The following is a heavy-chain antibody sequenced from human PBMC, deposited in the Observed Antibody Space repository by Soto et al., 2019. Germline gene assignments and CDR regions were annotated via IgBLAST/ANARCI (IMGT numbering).Heavy chain of an antibody. V-gene: IGHV4-59*01. Sequence: PSETLSLTCIVSGGSISSNYWSWIRQPPGKXLEWIGYIYYTGSTNFNPSLKNRVIISVDTSKNQFSLKLSSVTAADTAVYYCARSYPNTIFGVVPSRGLDVWGQGTTVTVFS. D-gene: IGHD3-3*01. CDR1: GGSISSNY. CDR3: ARSYPNTIFGVVPSRGLDV. J-gene: IGHJ6*02. CDR2: IYYTGST.